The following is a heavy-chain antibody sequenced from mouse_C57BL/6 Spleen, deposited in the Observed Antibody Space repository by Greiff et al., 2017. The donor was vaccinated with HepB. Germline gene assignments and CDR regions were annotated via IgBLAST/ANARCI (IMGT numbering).Heavy chain of an antibody. CDR1: GFTFSDYY. J-gene: IGHJ1*03. CDR2: INYDGSST. CDR3: ARRNYGSSYDWYFDV. Sequence: EVMLVESAGGLVQPGSSMKLSCTASGFTFSDYYMAWVRQVPEKGLEWVANINYDGSSTYYLDSLKSRIIISRDNAKNILYLQMSSLKSEDTATYYCARRNYGSSYDWYFDVWGTGTTVTVSS. V-gene: IGHV5-16*02. D-gene: IGHD1-1*01.